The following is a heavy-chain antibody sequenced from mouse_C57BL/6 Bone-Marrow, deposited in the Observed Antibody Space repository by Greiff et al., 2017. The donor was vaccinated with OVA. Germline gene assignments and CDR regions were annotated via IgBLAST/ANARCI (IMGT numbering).Heavy chain of an antibody. CDR2: ISNGGGST. J-gene: IGHJ3*01. V-gene: IGHV5-12*01. CDR3: ARGRRLFAY. Sequence: EVKLVESGGGLVQPGGSLKLSCAASGFTFSDYYMYWVRQTPEKRLEWVAYISNGGGSTYYPDTVKGRFTISIDNAKNTLYLQMSRLKSEDTAMYYCARGRRLFAYWGQGTLVTVSA. CDR1: GFTFSDYY.